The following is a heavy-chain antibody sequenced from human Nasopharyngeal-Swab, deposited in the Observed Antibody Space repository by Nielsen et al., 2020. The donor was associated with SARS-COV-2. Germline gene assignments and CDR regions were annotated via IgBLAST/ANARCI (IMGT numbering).Heavy chain of an antibody. CDR3: ASRGIWFGEFVFDY. CDR1: GFTSSSYV. V-gene: IGHV3-48*03. D-gene: IGHD3-10*01. CDR2: ISSSGSTI. Sequence: SLNISCAASGFTSSSYVLNWVHPAPGKGLEWVSYISSSGSTIYYADSVKGRFTISRDNAKNSLYLQMNSLRAEDTAVYYCASRGIWFGEFVFDYWGQGTLVTVSS. J-gene: IGHJ4*02.